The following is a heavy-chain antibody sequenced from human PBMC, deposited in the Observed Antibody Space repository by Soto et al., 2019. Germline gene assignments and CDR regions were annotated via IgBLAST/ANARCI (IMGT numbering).Heavy chain of an antibody. CDR1: GFTFSSYG. CDR2: ISGSGGST. J-gene: IGHJ6*02. V-gene: IGHV3-23*04. Sequence: VQLVESGGGVVQPGRSLRLSCAASGFTFSSYGMHWVRQAPGKGLEWVSAISGSGGSTYYADSVKGRFTISRDNSKNTLYLQMNSLRAEDTAVYYCAKSVRMIVDYYYGMDVWGQGTTVTVSS. D-gene: IGHD3-22*01. CDR3: AKSVRMIVDYYYGMDV.